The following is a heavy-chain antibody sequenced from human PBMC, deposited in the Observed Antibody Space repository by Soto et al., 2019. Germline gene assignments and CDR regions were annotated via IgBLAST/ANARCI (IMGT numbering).Heavy chain of an antibody. J-gene: IGHJ4*02. V-gene: IGHV3-30*18. CDR1: GFTFSSYG. D-gene: IGHD3-10*01. CDR3: AKGPGDEMATMGRAEDPDFDY. Sequence: QVQLVESGGGVVQPGRSLRLSCAASGFTFSSYGMHWVRQAPGKGLEWVAVISYDGSNKYYADSVKGRFTISRDNSKNTLYLQMNSLRAEDTAVYYCAKGPGDEMATMGRAEDPDFDYWGQGTLVTVSS. CDR2: ISYDGSNK.